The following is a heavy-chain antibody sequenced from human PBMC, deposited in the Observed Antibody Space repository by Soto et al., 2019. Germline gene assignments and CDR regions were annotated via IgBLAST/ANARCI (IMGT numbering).Heavy chain of an antibody. V-gene: IGHV4-59*01. CDR2: IYYSGST. J-gene: IGHJ4*02. Sequence: SETLSLTCTVSGGSISSYYWSWIRQPPGKGLEWIGYIYYSGSTNYNPSLKSRVTISVDTSKNQFSLKLSSVTAADTAVYYCARYSYDFWSGYETSGAFDYWGQGTLVTVSS. D-gene: IGHD3-3*01. CDR3: ARYSYDFWSGYETSGAFDY. CDR1: GGSISSYY.